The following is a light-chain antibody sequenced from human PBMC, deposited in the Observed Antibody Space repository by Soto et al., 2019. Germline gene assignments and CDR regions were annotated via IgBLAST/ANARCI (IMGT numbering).Light chain of an antibody. CDR1: QSVSSSY. Sequence: EIVLTQSPGTLSLSPGERATLSCRASQSVSSSYLAWYQQKPGQAPRLLIYGASSRATDIPDRFSGTGSGTDFTLTISRLEPEDFAVYYCQQYGSSPVTFGEGTRLEIK. J-gene: IGKJ5*01. CDR3: QQYGSSPVT. CDR2: GAS. V-gene: IGKV3-20*01.